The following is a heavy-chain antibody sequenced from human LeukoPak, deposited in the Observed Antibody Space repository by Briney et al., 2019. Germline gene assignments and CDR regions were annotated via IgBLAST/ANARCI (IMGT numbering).Heavy chain of an antibody. CDR1: GYTFTGNH. J-gene: IGHJ4*02. CDR3: ARGGSTDSIHSCGGNCYFLDY. CDR2: ISPNSGGT. Sequence: GASVKVSCKASGYTFTGNHMHWVRQAPGQGLEWMGWISPNSGGTNYAQKFQGRVIMTRDTSISTAYMELSRLGSDDTAAYYCARGGSTDSIHSCGGNCYFLDYWGQGTLVTVSS. D-gene: IGHD2-21*02. V-gene: IGHV1-2*02.